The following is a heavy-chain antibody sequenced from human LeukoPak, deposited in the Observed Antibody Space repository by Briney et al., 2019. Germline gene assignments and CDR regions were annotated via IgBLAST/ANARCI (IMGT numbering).Heavy chain of an antibody. CDR2: ISGSGGST. V-gene: IGHV3-23*01. Sequence: GGSLRLSCAASGFTFSSYAMSWVRQAPGKGLEWVSAISGSGGSTYYADSVKGRFTISRDNSKNTLYLQMNGLRAEDTAVYYCAKAGSGYYYAGYWGQGTLVTVSS. CDR3: AKAGSGYYYAGY. J-gene: IGHJ4*02. D-gene: IGHD3-22*01. CDR1: GFTFSSYA.